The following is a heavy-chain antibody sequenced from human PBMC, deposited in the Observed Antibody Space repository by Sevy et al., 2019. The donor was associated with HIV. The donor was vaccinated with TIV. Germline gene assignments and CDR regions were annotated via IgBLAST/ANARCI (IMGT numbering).Heavy chain of an antibody. CDR3: AREGCTKPHDY. J-gene: IGHJ4*02. CDR1: GFTFSKYS. D-gene: IGHD2-8*01. CDR2: LSFGCGEI. V-gene: IGHV3-23*01. Sequence: GGSLRLTCAASGFTFSKYSMSWVRQPPGKGLEWVSTLSFGCGEINHADSVKGRFTISRDNSKNSLYLQMNNLRAEDTAVYYCAREGCTKPHDYWGQGTLVTVSS.